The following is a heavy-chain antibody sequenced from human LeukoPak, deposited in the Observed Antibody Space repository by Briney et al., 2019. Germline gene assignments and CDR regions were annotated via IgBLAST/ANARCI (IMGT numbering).Heavy chain of an antibody. J-gene: IGHJ6*02. D-gene: IGHD5-24*01. CDR3: ARDGEVATISGEIHYYYYGMDV. CDR1: GYTFTNYY. CDR2: INPTGGST. V-gene: IGHV1-46*01. Sequence: ASVKVSCKASGYTFTNYYIHWVRQAPGQGLEWMGVINPTGGSTSYAQKFQGRVTMTRDTSTNTVYMELSSLRSEETAVYYCARDGEVATISGEIHYYYYGMDVWGQGTTVTVSS.